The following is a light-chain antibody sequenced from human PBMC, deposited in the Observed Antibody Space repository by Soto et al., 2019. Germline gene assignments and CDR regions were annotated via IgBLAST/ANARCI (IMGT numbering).Light chain of an antibody. CDR3: QQSYSSPIT. CDR2: KAS. CDR1: QTISSW. J-gene: IGKJ5*01. Sequence: DVQMSQCPSSLSASLGDRVTITCRASQTISSWLAWYQQKPGKAPKLLIYKASTLQSGVPSRFSGGGSGTDFTLAIRNLQPEDFATYYCQQSYSSPITFGQGTRLEI. V-gene: IGKV1-5*03.